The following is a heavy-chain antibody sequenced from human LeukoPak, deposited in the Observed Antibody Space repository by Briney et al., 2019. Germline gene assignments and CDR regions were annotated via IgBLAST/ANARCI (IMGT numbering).Heavy chain of an antibody. V-gene: IGHV3-23*01. D-gene: IGHD3-22*01. CDR1: GFSFSDFA. J-gene: IGHJ4*02. CDR3: AREWKTYYYDSSGYYRTRFFDY. Sequence: GGSLRLSCAASGFSFSDFAMTWVRQAPGKGLEWVSTITKDSGGTYYADSVKGRFTISRDNSKNTLYLQMNSLRAEDTAVYYCAREWKTYYYDSSGYYRTRFFDYWGQGTLVTVSS. CDR2: ITKDSGGT.